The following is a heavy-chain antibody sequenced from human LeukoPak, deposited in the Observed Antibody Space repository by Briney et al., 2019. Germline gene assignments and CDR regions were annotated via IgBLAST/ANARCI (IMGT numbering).Heavy chain of an antibody. D-gene: IGHD6-19*01. J-gene: IGHJ4*02. V-gene: IGHV3-30*03. Sequence: GRSLRLSCAASGFTFSSYGMHWVRQAPGKGLEWVAVISYDGSNKYYADSVKGRFTISRDNAKNTLYLQMNSLRAEDTAVYYCARGLAVARSIGIDYWGQGTLVTVSS. CDR2: ISYDGSNK. CDR1: GFTFSSYG. CDR3: ARGLAVARSIGIDY.